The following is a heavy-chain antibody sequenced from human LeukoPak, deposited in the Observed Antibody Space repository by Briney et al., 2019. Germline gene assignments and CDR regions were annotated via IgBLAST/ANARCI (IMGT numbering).Heavy chain of an antibody. CDR1: GGSISSYY. J-gene: IGHJ4*02. CDR2: IYYSGST. V-gene: IGHV4-59*01. D-gene: IGHD6-13*01. Sequence: PSETLSLTCTVSGGSISSYYWSWIRQPPGKGLEWIGYIYYSGSTNYNPSLKSRVTISVDTSKNQFSLKLSSVTAADTAVYYCARGPRTAAGTLWDYWGQGTLVTVSS. CDR3: ARGPRTAAGTLWDY.